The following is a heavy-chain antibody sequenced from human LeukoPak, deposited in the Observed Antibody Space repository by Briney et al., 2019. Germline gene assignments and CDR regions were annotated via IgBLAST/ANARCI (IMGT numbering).Heavy chain of an antibody. Sequence: GASVKVSCKASGYTFSSYGISWVRQAPGQGLEWMGWISAYNGNTNYAQKLQGRVTMTTDTSTSTAYMELRRLRSDDTAVYYCAGQVGATSDYWGQGTLVTVSS. V-gene: IGHV1-18*01. J-gene: IGHJ4*02. D-gene: IGHD1-26*01. CDR2: ISAYNGNT. CDR3: AGQVGATSDY. CDR1: GYTFSSYG.